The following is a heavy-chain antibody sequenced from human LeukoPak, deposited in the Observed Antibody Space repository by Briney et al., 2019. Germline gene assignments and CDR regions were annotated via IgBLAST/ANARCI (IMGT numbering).Heavy chain of an antibody. D-gene: IGHD3-22*01. CDR1: GXTFNNYG. CDR3: ARGGYYDSGGYFDWFGP. Sequence: PGGSLRLSCAASGXTFNNYGIHWVRQAPGKGLEWVAVIWYDGSNKYYADSLKGRFTISRDNSKNTLYLQMNSLRAEDTAVYYCARGGYYDSGGYFDWFGPWGQGTLVTVSS. V-gene: IGHV3-33*01. J-gene: IGHJ5*02. CDR2: IWYDGSNK.